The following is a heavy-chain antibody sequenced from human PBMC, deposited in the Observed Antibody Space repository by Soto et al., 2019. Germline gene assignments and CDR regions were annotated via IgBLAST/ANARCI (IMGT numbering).Heavy chain of an antibody. CDR3: ATRMYSTSWYYFVS. V-gene: IGHV3-23*01. CDR1: GFTFTNYA. D-gene: IGHD6-13*01. J-gene: IGHJ4*02. CDR2: IGGGRGST. Sequence: EVQLLESGGGFVQPGGSLRLSCEASGFTFTNYALSWVRQAPGKGLEWVSTIGGGRGSTSYADSVKGRFSISRENSKNTLYLQMSSLRAEDTALYYCATRMYSTSWYYFVSWGQGTLVTVSS.